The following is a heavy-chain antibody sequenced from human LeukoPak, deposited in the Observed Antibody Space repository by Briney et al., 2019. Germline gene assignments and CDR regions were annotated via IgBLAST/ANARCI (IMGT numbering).Heavy chain of an antibody. CDR3: ALGSSSSGGAFDI. V-gene: IGHV4-39*01. CDR2: INYSGRT. Sequence: NPSETLSLTCIVSGGSIRSSDYYWGWIRQPPGKGLEWIASINYSGRTYYNVSLKSRVTISVDTSKNQFSLKLSSVTAADTAVYYCALGSSSSGGAFDIWGQGTMVTVSS. D-gene: IGHD6-6*01. J-gene: IGHJ3*02. CDR1: GGSIRSSDYY.